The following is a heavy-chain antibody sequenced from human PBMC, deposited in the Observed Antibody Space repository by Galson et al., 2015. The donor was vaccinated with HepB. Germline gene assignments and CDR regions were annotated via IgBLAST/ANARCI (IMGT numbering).Heavy chain of an antibody. CDR3: ARQSPRENIHAFSWGPKTYNYYYMDV. CDR1: GYRFTNYW. Sequence: QSGAEVKKPGESLTISCQGSGYRFTNYWINWVRQVPGRGLEWMGSLDPSDGSTNYSPSFQGHVTISGDMSISASSLQWSSLKASDTAVYFCARQSPRENIHAFSWGPKTYNYYYMDVWGQGTTITVSS. V-gene: IGHV5-10-1*01. J-gene: IGHJ6*03. CDR2: LDPSDGST. D-gene: IGHD3-16*01.